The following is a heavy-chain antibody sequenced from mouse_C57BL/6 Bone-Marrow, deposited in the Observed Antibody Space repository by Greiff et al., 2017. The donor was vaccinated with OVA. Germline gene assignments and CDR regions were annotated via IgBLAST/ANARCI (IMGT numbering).Heavy chain of an antibody. CDR2: IYPGSGNT. CDR3: ARADYYCSSYGDLDY. D-gene: IGHD1-1*01. CDR1: GYTFTDYY. V-gene: IGHV1-76*01. J-gene: IGHJ4*01. Sequence: VQLQQSGAELVRPGASVKLSCKASGYTFTDYYIHWVKQRPGQGLEWIARIYPGSGNTYYNQKFKGKATLTVEKSSSTAYMQLSSLTSEDSAVYFSARADYYCSSYGDLDYCGRGTAVTVTA.